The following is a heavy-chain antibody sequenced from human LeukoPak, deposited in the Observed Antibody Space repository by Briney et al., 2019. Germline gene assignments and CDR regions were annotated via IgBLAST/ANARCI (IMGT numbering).Heavy chain of an antibody. V-gene: IGHV4-59*01. D-gene: IGHD3-3*01. Sequence: SETLSLTCTVSGGPISSYYWSWIRQPPGKGLEWIGYIYYSGSTNYNPSLKSRVTISVDTSKNQFSLKLSSVTAADTAVYYCARAGITIFGTYYYYMDVWGKGTTVTVSS. CDR3: ARAGITIFGTYYYYMDV. J-gene: IGHJ6*03. CDR1: GGPISSYY. CDR2: IYYSGST.